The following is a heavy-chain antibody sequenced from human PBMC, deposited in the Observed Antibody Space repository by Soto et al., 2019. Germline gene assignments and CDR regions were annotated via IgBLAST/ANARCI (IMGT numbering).Heavy chain of an antibody. CDR3: TGEVASGY. CDR2: ISRDGGTK. Sequence: QVQLVESGGGVVQPGRSLRLSCAVSGFTVSTYGMHWVRQAPGKGLEWVAVISRDGGTKYYADSVKGRFTISRDNSRNTLFLEMERLRGGDIAVYYCTGEVASGYWGQGSLVSVSS. CDR1: GFTVSTYG. V-gene: IGHV3-30*03. D-gene: IGHD7-27*01. J-gene: IGHJ4*02.